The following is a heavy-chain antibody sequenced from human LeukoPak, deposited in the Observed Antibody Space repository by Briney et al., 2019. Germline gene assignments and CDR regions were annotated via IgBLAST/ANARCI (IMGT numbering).Heavy chain of an antibody. V-gene: IGHV3-30*03. CDR1: GFTFSNYD. D-gene: IGHD2-15*01. CDR3: ARDIEVQYFDC. Sequence: PGGSLRLSCAASGFTFSNYDIHWVRQAPGKGLEWVAVISYDGSNNKYADSVKGRFTISRDNSKNTTYLQMNSLRAEDTAVYYCARDIEVQYFDCRGQGTLVTVSS. J-gene: IGHJ4*02. CDR2: ISYDGSNN.